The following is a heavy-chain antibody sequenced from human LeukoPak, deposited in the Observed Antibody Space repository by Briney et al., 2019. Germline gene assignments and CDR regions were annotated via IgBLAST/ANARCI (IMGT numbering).Heavy chain of an antibody. V-gene: IGHV1-8*02. D-gene: IGHD3-10*01. Sequence: ASVKVSCKASGYTFTGYYMHWVRQAPGQGLEWMGWMNPNSGNTGYAQKFQGRVTMTRNTSISTAYMELSSLRSEDTAVYYCARGLRALLWFGESSFDYWGQGTLVTVSS. CDR1: GYTFTGYY. CDR3: ARGLRALLWFGESSFDY. CDR2: MNPNSGNT. J-gene: IGHJ4*02.